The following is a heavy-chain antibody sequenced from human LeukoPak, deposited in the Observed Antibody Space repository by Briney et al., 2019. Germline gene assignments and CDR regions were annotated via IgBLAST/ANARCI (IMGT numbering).Heavy chain of an antibody. CDR2: IYTSGST. J-gene: IGHJ4*02. CDR1: GGSISSGGYY. Sequence: PSETLSLTCTVSGGSISSGGYYWSWIRQPAGKGLEWIGRIYTSGSTNYNPSLKSRVTISVDTSKNQFSLKLSSVTAADTAVYYCARTTLDCKNGVCYDYWGQGTLVTVSS. D-gene: IGHD2-8*01. V-gene: IGHV4-61*02. CDR3: ARTTLDCKNGVCYDY.